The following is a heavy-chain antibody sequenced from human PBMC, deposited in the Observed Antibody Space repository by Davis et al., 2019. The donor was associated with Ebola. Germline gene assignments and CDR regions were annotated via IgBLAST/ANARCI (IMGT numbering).Heavy chain of an antibody. CDR1: GYSFTTYW. V-gene: IGHV5-51*01. CDR2: IYSGDSDT. J-gene: IGHJ4*02. CDR3: ARQESLYGWIDH. D-gene: IGHD3-10*01. Sequence: GESLKISCKGSGYSFTTYWIAWVRQMPEKGLEWMGIIYSGDSDTRYSPSFQGQVTISVDRSISTAYLQWSSLKASDTATYYCARQESLYGWIDHWGQGTLVTVSS.